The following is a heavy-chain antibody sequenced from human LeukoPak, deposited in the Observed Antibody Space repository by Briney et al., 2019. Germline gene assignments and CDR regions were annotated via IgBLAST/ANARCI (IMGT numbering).Heavy chain of an antibody. V-gene: IGHV1-18*01. CDR2: ISAYNGNT. J-gene: IGHJ5*02. CDR1: GYTFTSYG. CDR3: ARADGSGSYYRKKNWFDP. Sequence: GASVTVSCKASGYTFTSYGISWVRQAPGQGLEWMGWISAYNGNTNYAQKLQGRVTMTTDTSTSTAYMELRSLRSDDTAVYYCARADGSGSYYRKKNWFDPWGQGTLVTVSS. D-gene: IGHD3-10*01.